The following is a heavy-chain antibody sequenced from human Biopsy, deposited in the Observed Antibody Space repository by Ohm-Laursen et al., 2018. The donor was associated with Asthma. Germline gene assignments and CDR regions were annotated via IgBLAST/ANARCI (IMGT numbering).Heavy chain of an antibody. Sequence: ASVKVSCKASGYNFISFAIHWVRQAPGQRLEWMGWVNTGNGDTKYSQKLQGRVTITRDTSASTAYMELRSLRSEDTATYYCTRTYYDFLTGQVKDVFGVWGQGTMVTVSS. CDR3: TRTYYDFLTGQVKDVFGV. D-gene: IGHD3-9*01. CDR1: GYNFISFA. CDR2: VNTGNGDT. V-gene: IGHV1-3*04. J-gene: IGHJ3*01.